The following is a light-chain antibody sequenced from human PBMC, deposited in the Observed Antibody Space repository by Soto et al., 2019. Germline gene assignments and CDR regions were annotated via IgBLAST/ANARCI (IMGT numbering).Light chain of an antibody. CDR3: SSYAGSNNFEV. CDR1: SSDVGGYNY. CDR2: EVS. V-gene: IGLV2-8*01. J-gene: IGLJ2*01. Sequence: QSVLTQPPSASVSPGQSVTISCTGTSSDVGGYNYVSWYQQHPGKAPKLMIYEVSKRPSGVPDRFSGSKSGNTASLTVSGLQAEDEADYYCSSYAGSNNFEVFGGGTKLTVL.